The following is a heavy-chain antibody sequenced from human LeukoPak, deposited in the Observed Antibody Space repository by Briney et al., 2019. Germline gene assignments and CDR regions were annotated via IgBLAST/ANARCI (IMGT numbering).Heavy chain of an antibody. CDR1: GGSISSSSYY. D-gene: IGHD2-2*02. Sequence: PSETLSLTCTVSGGSISSSSYYWGWIRQPPGKGLEWIGSIYYSGSTYYNPSLKSRVTISVDTSKNQFSLKLSSVTAADTAVYYCARVYCSSTSCYTYYYYMDVWGKGTTVTVSS. CDR3: ARVYCSSTSCYTYYYYMDV. CDR2: IYYSGST. J-gene: IGHJ6*03. V-gene: IGHV4-39*01.